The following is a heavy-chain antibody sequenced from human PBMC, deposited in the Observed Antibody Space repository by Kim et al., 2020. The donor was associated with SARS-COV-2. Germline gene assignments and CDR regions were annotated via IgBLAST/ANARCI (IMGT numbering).Heavy chain of an antibody. CDR1: GGSISGYH. V-gene: IGHV4-59*01. CDR3: ARTILAPSSFGPASGYYHGMDV. CDR2: IFYTGST. D-gene: IGHD3-3*01. J-gene: IGHJ6*02. Sequence: SETLSLTCTVFGGSISGYHWSWLRQPPGKGLEWIGYIFYTGSTHYNPSLKSRVTISVDTSKTHFSLNLSTVTAADTAVYYCARTILAPSSFGPASGYYHGMDVWGLGTTVTVS.